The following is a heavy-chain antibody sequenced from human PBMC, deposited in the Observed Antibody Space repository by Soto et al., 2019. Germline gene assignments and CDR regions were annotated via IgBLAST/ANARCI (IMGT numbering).Heavy chain of an antibody. CDR3: ASGTPQMLQFDY. J-gene: IGHJ4*02. Sequence: PSETLSLTCTVSGGSISSYYWSWIRQPPGKGLEWIGYIYYSGSTNYDPSLKSRVTISVDTSKNQFSLKLSSVTAADTAVYYCASGTPQMLQFDYWGQGNLVTISS. CDR1: GGSISSYY. D-gene: IGHD1-7*01. V-gene: IGHV4-59*01. CDR2: IYYSGST.